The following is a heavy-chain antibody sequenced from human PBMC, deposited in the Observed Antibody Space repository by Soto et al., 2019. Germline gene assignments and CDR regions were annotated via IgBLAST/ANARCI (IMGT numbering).Heavy chain of an antibody. Sequence: SETLSLTCPVSGASIGSGGYCWTWIRQHPGKSLAWLGYIPYNGSAHYNPSLKTRLTISLDTSKNQFSLKLTPVTAEDQAMSYCAREKASRIERWCGPRGRETLVTVAS. V-gene: IGHV4-31*03. CDR3: AREKASRIERWCGP. D-gene: IGHD6-6*01. J-gene: IGHJ5*02. CDR1: GASIGSGGYC. CDR2: IPYNGSA.